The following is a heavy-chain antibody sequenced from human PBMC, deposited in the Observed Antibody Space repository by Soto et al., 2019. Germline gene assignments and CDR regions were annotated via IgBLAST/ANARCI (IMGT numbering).Heavy chain of an antibody. J-gene: IGHJ1*01. CDR1: GGSFSGYY. CDR3: ARVEQWLVRTRYFQH. Sequence: QVQLQQWGAGLLKPSETLSLTCAVYGGSFSGYYWSWIRQPPGKGLEWIGEINHSGSTNYNPSLKSRVTISVDTSKNQFSLKLSSVTAADTAVYYCARVEQWLVRTRYFQHWGQGTLVTVSS. CDR2: INHSGST. D-gene: IGHD6-19*01. V-gene: IGHV4-34*01.